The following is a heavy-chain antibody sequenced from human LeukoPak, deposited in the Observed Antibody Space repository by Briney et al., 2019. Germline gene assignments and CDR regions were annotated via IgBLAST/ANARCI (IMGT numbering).Heavy chain of an antibody. CDR1: GYSISSGYY. CDR3: ARGSGLSSSIRFDP. V-gene: IGHV4-38-2*02. CDR2: IYHSGST. Sequence: SETLSLTCTVSGYSISSGYYWGWIRPPPGKGLEWIGSIYHSGSTYYNPSLKSRVTISVDTSKNQFSLKLSSVTAADTAVYYCARGSGLSSSIRFDPWGQGTLVTVSS. J-gene: IGHJ5*02. D-gene: IGHD6-6*01.